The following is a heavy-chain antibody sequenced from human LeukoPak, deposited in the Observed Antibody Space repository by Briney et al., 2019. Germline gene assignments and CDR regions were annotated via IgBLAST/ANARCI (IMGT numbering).Heavy chain of an antibody. V-gene: IGHV3-23*01. J-gene: IGHJ3*02. CDR1: RFTFSNYA. CDR2: IGGRGDSI. D-gene: IGHD3-22*01. Sequence: GGSLRLSCAASRFTFSNYAMTWVRQPPGKGVEWVSVIGGRGDSIYYADSVKGRFTISRDNSKNTLYLQMNSLRAEDTAEYYCARAEYYYDRIGDSGAFDIWGQGTMVTVSS. CDR3: ARAEYYYDRIGDSGAFDI.